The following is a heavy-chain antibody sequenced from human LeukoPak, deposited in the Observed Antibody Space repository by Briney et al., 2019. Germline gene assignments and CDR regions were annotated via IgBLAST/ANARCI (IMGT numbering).Heavy chain of an antibody. D-gene: IGHD2-15*01. CDR2: IYYSGST. CDR3: ARHGTVKYCSGGSCYSDAGLANY. Sequence: GSLRLSCAASGFTFSSYAMSWVRQAPGKGLEWIGYIYYSGSTNYNPSLKSRVTISVDTSKNQFSLKLSSVTAADTAVYYCARHGTVKYCSGGSCYSDAGLANYWGQGTLVTVSS. J-gene: IGHJ4*02. CDR1: GFTFSSYA. V-gene: IGHV4-59*08.